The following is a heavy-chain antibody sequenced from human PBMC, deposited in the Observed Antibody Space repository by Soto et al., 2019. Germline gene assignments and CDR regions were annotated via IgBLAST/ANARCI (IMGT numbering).Heavy chain of an antibody. Sequence: EVQLVESGGGLVQPGGSLRLSCAASGFTVGTNHVNWVRQAPGKGLEWVSVIRSGGDTFYADSVKGRFTISRDNSKNTLYLQMNSLRAEDTAMYYCAKGIVVGVSAADYWGQGTLVTVSS. V-gene: IGHV3-66*01. CDR3: AKGIVVGVSAADY. D-gene: IGHD2-2*01. CDR2: IRSGGDT. CDR1: GFTVGTNH. J-gene: IGHJ4*02.